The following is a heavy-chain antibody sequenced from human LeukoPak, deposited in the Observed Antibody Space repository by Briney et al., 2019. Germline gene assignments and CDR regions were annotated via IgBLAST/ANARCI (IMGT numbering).Heavy chain of an antibody. CDR1: GGSISSYY. D-gene: IGHD6-13*01. J-gene: IGHJ4*02. Sequence: SETLSLTCTVSGGSISSYYWSWIRQPPGKGLEWIGYIYYSGSTNYNPSLKSRVTISVDTSKNQFSPKLSSVTAADTAVYYCASSSIAAAGQGIDYWGQGTLVTVSS. CDR3: ASSSIAAAGQGIDY. V-gene: IGHV4-59*01. CDR2: IYYSGST.